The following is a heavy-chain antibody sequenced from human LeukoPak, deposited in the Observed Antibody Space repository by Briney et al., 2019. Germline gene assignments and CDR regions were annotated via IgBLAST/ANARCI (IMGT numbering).Heavy chain of an antibody. CDR3: ARHEGSDAYFDY. D-gene: IGHD3-10*01. CDR2: IYYSGST. Sequence: PSETLSLTCTVSGGSISSYYWSWIRQPPGKGLEWIGYIYYSGSTNYNPSLKSRVTISVDTSKNQFSLKLSSVTAADTAVYYCARHEGSDAYFDYWGQGPLVTVSS. CDR1: GGSISSYY. V-gene: IGHV4-59*08. J-gene: IGHJ4*02.